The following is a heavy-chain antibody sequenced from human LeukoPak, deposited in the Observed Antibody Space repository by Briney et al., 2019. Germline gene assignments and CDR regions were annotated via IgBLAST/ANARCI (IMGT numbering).Heavy chain of an antibody. CDR2: INANDGST. CDR3: ARAPRNSSTMLDY. J-gene: IGHJ4*02. Sequence: ASVKVSCKAFGYTFTNYWIQWVRQAPGQGLEWVSLINANDGSTTYTPEFQGRVTMTRDTSTSTVYMDLSSLTSEDTAFYYCARAPRNSSTMLDYWGQGTVVTVTS. D-gene: IGHD6-13*01. V-gene: IGHV1-46*01. CDR1: GYTFTNYW.